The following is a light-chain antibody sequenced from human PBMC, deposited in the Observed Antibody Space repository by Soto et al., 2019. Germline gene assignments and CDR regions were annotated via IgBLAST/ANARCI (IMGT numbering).Light chain of an antibody. CDR3: AAWDDSLKAI. Sequence: QSVLTQPPSVSGAPGQRVTISCSGSSSNIGAGYDVHWYQQRPGTAPKLLIFGNINRPSGVPDRFSGSQSGTSASLAISGLQSDDEADYYCAAWDDSLKAIFGGGTQLTVL. CDR2: GNI. J-gene: IGLJ7*01. V-gene: IGLV1-40*01. CDR1: SSNIGAGYD.